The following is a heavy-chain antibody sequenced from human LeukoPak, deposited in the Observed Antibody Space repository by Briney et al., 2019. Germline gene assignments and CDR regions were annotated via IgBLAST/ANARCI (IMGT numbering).Heavy chain of an antibody. V-gene: IGHV4-59*01. J-gene: IGHJ4*02. CDR3: ARLDKSSGLGFDY. D-gene: IGHD6-19*01. CDR2: IYYSGST. CDR1: GGSISSYY. Sequence: SETLSLTCTVSGGSISSYYWSWIRQPPGKGLEWIGYIYYSGSTNYNPSLKSRVTISVDTSKNQFSLKLSSVTAADTAVYYCARLDKSSGLGFDYWGQGTLVTVSS.